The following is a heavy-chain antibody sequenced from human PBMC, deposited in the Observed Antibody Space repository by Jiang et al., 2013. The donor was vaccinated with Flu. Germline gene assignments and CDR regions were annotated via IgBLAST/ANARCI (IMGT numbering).Heavy chain of an antibody. CDR3: ARRDYYDSTGYVDY. CDR1: GGSMSSDNW. Sequence: GLVKPSGTLSLTCAVSGGSMSSDNWWTWVRQPPEKGLEWIGEIHRSGSTNYNPSPKSRVSISLDKSKNQFSLKLNSVTAADTAVYYCARRDYYDSTGYVDYGGQGTLVTVSS. V-gene: IGHV4-4*02. D-gene: IGHD3-22*01. CDR2: IHRSGST. J-gene: IGHJ4*02.